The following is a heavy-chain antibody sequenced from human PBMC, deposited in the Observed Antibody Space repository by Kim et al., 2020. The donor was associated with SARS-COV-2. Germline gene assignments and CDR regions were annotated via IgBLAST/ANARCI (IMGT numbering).Heavy chain of an antibody. D-gene: IGHD3-16*01. V-gene: IGHV2-5*01. J-gene: IGHJ4*02. CDR3: AHSYVTYEYFDY. Sequence: RYSPSLKSRLTITKDTSKNQVFLTMTNMDPVDTASYYCAHSYVTYEYFDYWCQGTLVTVSS.